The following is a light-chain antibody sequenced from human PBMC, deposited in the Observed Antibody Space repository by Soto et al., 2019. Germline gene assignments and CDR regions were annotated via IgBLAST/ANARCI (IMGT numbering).Light chain of an antibody. J-gene: IGKJ2*01. CDR1: QSISSY. Sequence: DIQMTQSPSSLSASVGDRVTITCRASQSISSYLNWYQQKPGKAPKLLIYAASSLQSGVPSRFSGSGSGTDFTLTISSLQPEDFARYYCQQSYSTPQNTFGQGTKLEIK. CDR3: QQSYSTPQNT. CDR2: AAS. V-gene: IGKV1-39*01.